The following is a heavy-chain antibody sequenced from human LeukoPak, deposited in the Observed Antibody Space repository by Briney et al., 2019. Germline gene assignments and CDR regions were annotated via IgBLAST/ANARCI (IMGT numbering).Heavy chain of an antibody. D-gene: IGHD5-24*01. CDR3: AKGGYNLL. V-gene: IGHV3-23*01. CDR2: ISASGGNT. CDR1: GFTFNTYA. Sequence: GGSLRLSCAASGFTFNTYAMNWVCQAPGKGLEWVSVISASGGNTYYADSVKGRFTISRDNSKNTLYLQMNSLRAEDTALYYCAKGGYNLLWGQGTLVTVSS. J-gene: IGHJ4*02.